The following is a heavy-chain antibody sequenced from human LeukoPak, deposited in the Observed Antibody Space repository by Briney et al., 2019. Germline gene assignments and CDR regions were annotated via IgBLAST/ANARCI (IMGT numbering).Heavy chain of an antibody. V-gene: IGHV3-30*18. D-gene: IGHD5-24*01. CDR2: VSYDGSDK. Sequence: GGSLRLSCAASGFTFSSYGMHWVRQAPGKGLEWVAVVSYDGSDKYNVDSVKGRFTISRDNSKNTLYLQMNSLRAEDTAVYYCSKDAHPPRDGYIPYYFDYWGHGTLVTVSA. CDR1: GFTFSSYG. J-gene: IGHJ4*01. CDR3: SKDAHPPRDGYIPYYFDY.